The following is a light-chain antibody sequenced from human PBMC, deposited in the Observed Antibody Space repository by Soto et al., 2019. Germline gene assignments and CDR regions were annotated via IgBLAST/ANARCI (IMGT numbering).Light chain of an antibody. V-gene: IGKV3-15*01. J-gene: IGKJ1*01. CDR2: DAS. CDR3: QQYAKWLPWT. CDR1: QSVSNN. Sequence: EIVMTQSPATLSVSPGERATLSCRASQSVSNNLAWYQQKPGQAPRLLIYDASTRATGIPARFSGRGSGTEFTLTISSLQSEDFAVYYCQQYAKWLPWTFGQGTKVEI.